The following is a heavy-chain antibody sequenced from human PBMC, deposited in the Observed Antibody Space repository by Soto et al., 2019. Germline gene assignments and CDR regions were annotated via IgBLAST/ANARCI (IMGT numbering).Heavy chain of an antibody. CDR3: ARGAHSYDYYYGMDV. CDR2: IYYSGST. D-gene: IGHD5-18*01. V-gene: IGHV4-59*01. Sequence: SETLTLTCTVSGGSISSYHWSWIRQPPGKGLEWIGYIYYSGSTNYNPSLKSRVTISVDTSKNQFSLKLSSVTAADTAVYYCARGAHSYDYYYGMDVWGQGTTVTVSS. CDR1: GGSISSYH. J-gene: IGHJ6*02.